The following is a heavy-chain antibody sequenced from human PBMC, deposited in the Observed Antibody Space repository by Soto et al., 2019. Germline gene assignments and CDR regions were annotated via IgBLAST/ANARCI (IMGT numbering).Heavy chain of an antibody. CDR1: GFTFSDYY. CDR2: ISSSGSTI. CDR3: ASSRYFDWLLAMGLDDY. J-gene: IGHJ4*02. Sequence: QVQLVESGGGLVKPGGSLRLSCAASGFTFSDYYMSWIRQAPGKGLEWVSYISSSGSTIYYADSVKGRFTISRDNAKNSLYLQMNSLRAEDTAVYYCASSRYFDWLLAMGLDDYLGQGTLVTVSS. D-gene: IGHD3-9*01. V-gene: IGHV3-11*01.